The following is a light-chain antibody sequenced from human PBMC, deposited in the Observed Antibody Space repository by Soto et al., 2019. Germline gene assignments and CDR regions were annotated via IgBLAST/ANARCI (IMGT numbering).Light chain of an antibody. Sequence: EVVLTQSPATLSLSPGERATLSCRASQSVGNSFVAWYQQKPGQAPRLLIYGASNRATGIPDRFGGSGSGTGFTLTISRLETEDFAVYYCQQYGRSPRTFGQGTKVEIK. CDR1: QSVGNSF. V-gene: IGKV3-20*01. J-gene: IGKJ1*01. CDR3: QQYGRSPRT. CDR2: GAS.